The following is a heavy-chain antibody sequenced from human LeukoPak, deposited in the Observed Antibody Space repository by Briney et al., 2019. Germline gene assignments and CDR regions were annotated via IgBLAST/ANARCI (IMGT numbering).Heavy chain of an antibody. CDR1: GFTFDDYA. CDR2: ISWNGGSI. Sequence: GGSLRLSCAASGFTFDDYAMHWVRQAPGKGLEWVSGISWNGGSIGYADSVKGRFTISRDNAKNSLYLQMNSLRAEDTALYYCAKDSDYYDSSGKLDVWGKGTTVTVSS. CDR3: AKDSDYYDSSGKLDV. D-gene: IGHD3-22*01. J-gene: IGHJ6*04. V-gene: IGHV3-9*01.